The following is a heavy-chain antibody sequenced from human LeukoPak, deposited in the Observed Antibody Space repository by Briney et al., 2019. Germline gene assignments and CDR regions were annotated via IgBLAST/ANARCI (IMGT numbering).Heavy chain of an antibody. CDR3: ARVVTMIVAHYMDV. Sequence: SETLSLTCAVSGASMNTHYWSWIRQPPGKGLEWIGYMLDTVTTKDNPSLKSRFTLSADTSKNQFSLKLSSVSAAETAVYYCARVVTMIVAHYMDVWGKGTTVTVSS. CDR1: GASMNTHY. V-gene: IGHV4-59*11. CDR2: MLDTVTT. D-gene: IGHD3-22*01. J-gene: IGHJ6*03.